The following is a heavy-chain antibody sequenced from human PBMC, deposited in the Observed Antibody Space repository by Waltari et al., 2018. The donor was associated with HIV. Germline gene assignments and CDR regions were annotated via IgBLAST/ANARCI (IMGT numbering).Heavy chain of an antibody. CDR2: IKQDGSEK. V-gene: IGHV3-7*01. CDR1: GFTFRNYW. Sequence: LVESGGGLVQPGGSLRLSCAASGFTFRNYWMSWVRQAPGKGLEWVANIKQDGSEKDYVDSVKGRFTISRDNAKNSLYLQMNSLRAEDMAVYYCARVSGGGFDYWGQGTLVTVSS. J-gene: IGHJ4*02. CDR3: ARVSGGGFDY. D-gene: IGHD3-16*01.